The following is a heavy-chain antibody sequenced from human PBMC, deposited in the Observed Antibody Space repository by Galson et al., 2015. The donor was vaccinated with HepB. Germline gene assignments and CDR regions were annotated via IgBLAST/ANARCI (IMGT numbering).Heavy chain of an antibody. CDR1: GYTFTSYA. CDR3: ARDRRFSYYYGSGSSLIDV. V-gene: IGHV1-3*01. CDR2: INAGNGNT. Sequence: SVKVSCKASGYTFTSYAMHWVRQAPGQRLEWMGWINAGNGNTKYSQKFQGRVTITRDTSASTAYMELSSLRSEDTAVYYCARDRRFSYYYGSGSSLIDVWGQGTTVTVSS. D-gene: IGHD3-10*01. J-gene: IGHJ6*02.